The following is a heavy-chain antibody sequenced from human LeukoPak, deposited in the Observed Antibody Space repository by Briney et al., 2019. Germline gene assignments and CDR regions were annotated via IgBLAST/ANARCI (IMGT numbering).Heavy chain of an antibody. Sequence: SVEVSCKASGGTFSSYAISWVRQAPGQGLEWMGGIIPIFGTANYAQKFQGRVTITADESTSTAYMELSSLRSEDTAVYYCARDAGLVGATRAFDIWGQGTMVTVSS. D-gene: IGHD1-26*01. V-gene: IGHV1-69*13. CDR3: ARDAGLVGATRAFDI. CDR1: GGTFSSYA. CDR2: IIPIFGTA. J-gene: IGHJ3*02.